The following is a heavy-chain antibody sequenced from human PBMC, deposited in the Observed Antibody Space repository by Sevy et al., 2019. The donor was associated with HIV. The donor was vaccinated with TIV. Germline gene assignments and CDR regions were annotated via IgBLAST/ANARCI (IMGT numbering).Heavy chain of an antibody. Sequence: GGSLRLSCAASGFIFSNYYMTWVRQAPGKGLEWVSYISDRSDTISYADSVKGRFTISRDNAKNALYLQMSSLRGEDTVVYYCARVRDRYCSGGSCYYGYFFDYWGQGTLVTVSS. J-gene: IGHJ4*02. CDR1: GFIFSNYY. CDR2: ISDRSDTI. V-gene: IGHV3-48*01. CDR3: ARVRDRYCSGGSCYYGYFFDY. D-gene: IGHD2-15*01.